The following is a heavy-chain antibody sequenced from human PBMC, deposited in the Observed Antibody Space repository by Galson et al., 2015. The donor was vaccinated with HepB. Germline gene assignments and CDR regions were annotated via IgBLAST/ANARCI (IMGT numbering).Heavy chain of an antibody. Sequence: SLRLSCAASGFTFSSYEMNWVRQAPGKGLEWVSYISSSGSTIYYADSVKGRFTISRDNAKNSLYLQMNSLRAEDTAVYYCASSVCSGGSCYYLFDYWGQGTLVTVSS. CDR1: GFTFSSYE. CDR3: ASSVCSGGSCYYLFDY. CDR2: ISSSGSTI. D-gene: IGHD2-15*01. J-gene: IGHJ4*02. V-gene: IGHV3-48*03.